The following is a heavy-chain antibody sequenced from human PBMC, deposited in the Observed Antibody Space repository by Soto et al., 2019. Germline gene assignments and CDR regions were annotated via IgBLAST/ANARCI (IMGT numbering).Heavy chain of an antibody. J-gene: IGHJ6*02. Sequence: QVQLVQSGAEVKKPGSSVKVSCKASGGTFSSYAISWVRQAPGQGLEWMGGIIPIFGTANYAQKFQGRVTITADESTSTAYMELSSLRSEDTAVYYCAGGEAVADRTPDYYYYYGMDVWGQGTTVTVSS. CDR3: AGGEAVADRTPDYYYYYGMDV. CDR1: GGTFSSYA. CDR2: IIPIFGTA. V-gene: IGHV1-69*01. D-gene: IGHD6-19*01.